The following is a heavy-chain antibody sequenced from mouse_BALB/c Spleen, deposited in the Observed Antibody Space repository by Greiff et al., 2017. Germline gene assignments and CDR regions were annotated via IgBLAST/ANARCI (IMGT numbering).Heavy chain of an antibody. D-gene: IGHD2-2*01. CDR2: ISSGGSYT. CDR3: ARHYGYDGDWYFDV. Sequence: EVKLMESGGGLVKPGGSLKLSCAASGFTFSSYAMSWVRQTPEKRLEWVATISSGGSYTYYPDSVKGRFTISRDNAKNTLYLQMSSLRSEDTAMYYCARHYGYDGDWYFDVWGAGTTVTVSS. CDR1: GFTFSSYA. V-gene: IGHV5-9-3*01. J-gene: IGHJ1*01.